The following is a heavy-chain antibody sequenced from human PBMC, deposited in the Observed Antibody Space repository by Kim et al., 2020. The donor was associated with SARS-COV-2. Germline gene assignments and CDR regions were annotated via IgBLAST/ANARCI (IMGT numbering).Heavy chain of an antibody. CDR3: ARTVIFDYDFDY. J-gene: IGHJ4*02. CDR1: GFTFSSYG. D-gene: IGHD3-9*01. CDR2: IWYDGSNK. V-gene: IGHV3-33*01. Sequence: GGSLRLSCAASGFTFSSYGMHWVRQAPGKGLEWVAVIWYDGSNKYYADSVKGRFTISRDNSKNTLYLQMNSLRAEDTAVYYCARTVIFDYDFDYWGQGTLVTVSS.